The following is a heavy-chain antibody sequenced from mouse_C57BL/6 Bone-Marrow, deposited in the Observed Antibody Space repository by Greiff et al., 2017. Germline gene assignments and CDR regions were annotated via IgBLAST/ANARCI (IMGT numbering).Heavy chain of an antibody. D-gene: IGHD1-1*01. Sequence: QVQLQQPGAELVRPGTSVKLSCKASGYTFTSYWMHWVKQRPGQGLEWIGVIDPSDSYTNYNQKFKGKDTLTVATSSSTAYMQLSSLTSEDSAVXYWASVDDYYYGSSHSYYAMDYGGQGTSVTVSS. CDR2: IDPSDSYT. CDR3: ASVDDYYYGSSHSYYAMDY. CDR1: GYTFTSYW. V-gene: IGHV1-59*01. J-gene: IGHJ4*01.